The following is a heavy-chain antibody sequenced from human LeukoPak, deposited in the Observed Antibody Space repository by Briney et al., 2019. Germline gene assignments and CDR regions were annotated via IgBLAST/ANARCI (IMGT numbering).Heavy chain of an antibody. CDR2: IIPIFGNA. J-gene: IGHJ4*02. CDR1: GGTFSSYA. Sequence: SVKVSCKASGGTFSSYAISWVRQAPGQGLEWMGGIIPIFGNANYAQTLQGRVTITADESTSTAYKELSSLRSEDTAVYYCARYCSGGGSSFDYWGQGTLVTVSS. D-gene: IGHD2-15*01. V-gene: IGHV1-69*01. CDR3: ARYCSGGGSSFDY.